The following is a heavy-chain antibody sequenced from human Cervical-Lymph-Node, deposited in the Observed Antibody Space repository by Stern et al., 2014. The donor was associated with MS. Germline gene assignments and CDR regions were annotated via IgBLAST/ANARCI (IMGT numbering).Heavy chain of an antibody. CDR1: GYTFTSYY. J-gene: IGHJ4*02. D-gene: IGHD5-18*01. CDR3: AGGYTFDY. Sequence: VQLEESGAEVKKPGASVKVSCKASGYTFTSYYMHWVRQAPGQGLEWMGIIHTNDGKARYAQKFQDRVTMTRDTATNTMYMELSSLSSEDTAVYYCAGGYTFDYWGQGTLVTVSS. CDR2: IHTNDGKA. V-gene: IGHV1-46*01.